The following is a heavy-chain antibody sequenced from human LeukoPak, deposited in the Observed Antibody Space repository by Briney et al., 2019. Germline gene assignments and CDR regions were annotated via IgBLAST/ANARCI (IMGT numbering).Heavy chain of an antibody. CDR2: IRHDGANE. J-gene: IGHJ4*02. D-gene: IGHD3-10*01. V-gene: IGHV3-30*02. Sequence: GGSLRLSCAASGFTFITYGMHWVRQVPGKGLEWVAFIRHDGANEYYTDPVKGRFTISRDNSKDTVYLQMSSLRAEDTAVYYCAKDYGYYGSGSLLDYWGQGTRVTVSS. CDR1: GFTFITYG. CDR3: AKDYGYYGSGSLLDY.